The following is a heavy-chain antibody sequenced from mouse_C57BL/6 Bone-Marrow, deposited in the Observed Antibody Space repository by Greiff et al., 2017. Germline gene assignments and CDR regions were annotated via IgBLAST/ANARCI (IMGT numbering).Heavy chain of an antibody. CDR2: IYPRSGNT. CDR3: ARGGEGYYGNFLFAY. Sequence: VQLQQSGAELARPGASVKLSCKASGYTFTSYGISWVKQRPGQGLEWIGEIYPRSGNTYYNEKFKGQATLTADKSSSTAYMELSSLTAEDSAVYFCARGGEGYYGNFLFAYWGQGTLVTVSA. V-gene: IGHV1-81*01. CDR1: GYTFTSYG. D-gene: IGHD2-1*01. J-gene: IGHJ3*01.